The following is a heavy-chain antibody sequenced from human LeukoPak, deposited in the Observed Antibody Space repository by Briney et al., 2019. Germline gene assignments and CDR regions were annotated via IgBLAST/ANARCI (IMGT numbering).Heavy chain of an antibody. CDR2: IDSSGGYM. V-gene: IGHV3-21*06. J-gene: IGHJ4*02. CDR1: GFTFNTYS. Sequence: GGSLRLPCEASGFTFNTYSMNWARQAPGKGLEWVSSIDSSGGYMFYADSVKGRFIISRDNAKDSLYLQMNSLRVEDTTVYYCLRGDRRDYWGQGTLVTVSS. CDR3: LRGDRRDY.